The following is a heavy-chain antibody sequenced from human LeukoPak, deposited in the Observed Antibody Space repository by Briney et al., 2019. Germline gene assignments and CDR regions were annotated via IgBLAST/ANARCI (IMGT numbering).Heavy chain of an antibody. Sequence: SVKVSCKASGGTFSSYAISWVRQAPGQGLEWMGRIIPIFGIANYAQKFQGRVTITADKSTSTAYMELSSLRSEDTAVYYCAGTYYYGSGRYTPQYYYGMDVWGQGTTVTVSS. CDR3: AGTYYYGSGRYTPQYYYGMDV. D-gene: IGHD3-10*01. J-gene: IGHJ6*02. V-gene: IGHV1-69*04. CDR1: GGTFSSYA. CDR2: IIPIFGIA.